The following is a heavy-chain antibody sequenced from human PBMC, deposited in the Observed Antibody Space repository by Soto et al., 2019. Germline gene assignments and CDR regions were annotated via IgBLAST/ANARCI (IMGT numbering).Heavy chain of an antibody. J-gene: IGHJ6*02. CDR2: INHSGST. CDR1: GGSFSGYY. CDR3: ARASSHRTHRYYYYYGMDV. V-gene: IGHV4-34*01. Sequence: SETLSLTXAVYGGSFSGYYWSWIRQPPGKGLEWIGEINHSGSTNYNPSLKSRVTISVDTSKNQFSLKLSSVTAADTAVYYCARASSHRTHRYYYYYGMDVWGQGTTVTVSS. D-gene: IGHD2-2*01.